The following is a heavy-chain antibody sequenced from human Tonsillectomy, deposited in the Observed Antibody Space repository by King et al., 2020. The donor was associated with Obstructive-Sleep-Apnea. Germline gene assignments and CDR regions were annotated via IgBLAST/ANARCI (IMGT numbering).Heavy chain of an antibody. V-gene: IGHV3-33*01. D-gene: IGHD3-22*01. CDR3: ARDSTPFYYDSRHAFEI. Sequence: QVQLVESGGGVVQPGRSLRLSCAASGFTFSSYGMHWVRQAPGKGLEWVAVIWYDGSNKYYADSVKGRFTISRDNSKNTLYLQMNSLRAEDTAVYYCARDSTPFYYDSRHAFEIWGQGTMVTVSS. CDR2: IWYDGSNK. CDR1: GFTFSSYG. J-gene: IGHJ3*02.